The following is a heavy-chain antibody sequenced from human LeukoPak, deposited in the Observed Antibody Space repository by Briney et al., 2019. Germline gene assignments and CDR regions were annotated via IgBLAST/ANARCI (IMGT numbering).Heavy chain of an antibody. CDR2: INPNSGGT. D-gene: IGHD7-27*01. CDR3: ARDHNWGPDY. CDR1: GYTFTGCY. J-gene: IGHJ4*02. Sequence: ASVKVSCKASGYTFTGCYMHWVRQAPGQGLEWMGWINPNSGGTKYVQKFQGRVSLTRDMSISTAYMDLSRLTSDDTAVYYCARDHNWGPDYWGQGTLVSVSS. V-gene: IGHV1-2*02.